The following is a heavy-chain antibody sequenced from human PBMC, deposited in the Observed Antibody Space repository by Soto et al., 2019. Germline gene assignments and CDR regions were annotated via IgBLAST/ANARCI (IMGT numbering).Heavy chain of an antibody. J-gene: IGHJ6*02. Sequence: ASVKVSCKASGYTFTGYYMHWVRQAPGQGLEWVGWINPNSGGTNYAQKFQGRVTMTRDTSISTAYMELSRLRSDDTAVYYCARHLYDSSGYYYRQGGDYYYYGMDVWGQGTTVTVSS. CDR2: INPNSGGT. V-gene: IGHV1-2*02. CDR1: GYTFTGYY. D-gene: IGHD3-22*01. CDR3: ARHLYDSSGYYYRQGGDYYYYGMDV.